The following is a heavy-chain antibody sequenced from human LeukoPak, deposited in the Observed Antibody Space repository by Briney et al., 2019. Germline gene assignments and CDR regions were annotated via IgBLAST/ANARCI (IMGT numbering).Heavy chain of an antibody. V-gene: IGHV1-2*02. D-gene: IGHD3-3*01. J-gene: IGHJ4*02. CDR2: INPNSGGT. Sequence: ASVKVSCKASGYTFTGYYMHWVRQARGPGLEWMGWINPNSGGTNYAQKFQGRVTMTRDTSISTAYMELSSLRSDDTAVYYCARDGFLVWLLYDYWGQGTLVTVSS. CDR1: GYTFTGYY. CDR3: ARDGFLVWLLYDY.